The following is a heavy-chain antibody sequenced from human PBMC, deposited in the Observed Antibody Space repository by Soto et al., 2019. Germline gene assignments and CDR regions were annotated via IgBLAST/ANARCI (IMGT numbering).Heavy chain of an antibody. CDR2: MNLNSGNT. D-gene: IGHD4-17*01. Sequence: QVQLVQSGAEVKKPGASVKDSCKASGYTFTSYDTNWVRQATGQGLEWMEWMNLNSGNTGYAQKFQGRVTMTRHASISTAYMEMSSLRSEATAVYYCARTLYGDNVDYWGQGTLVTVSS. CDR1: GYTFTSYD. J-gene: IGHJ4*02. V-gene: IGHV1-8*01. CDR3: ARTLYGDNVDY.